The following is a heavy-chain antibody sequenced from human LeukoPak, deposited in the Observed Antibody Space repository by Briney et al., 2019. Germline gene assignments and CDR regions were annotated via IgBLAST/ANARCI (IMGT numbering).Heavy chain of an antibody. Sequence: GGSLRLSCAASGFTFSSYSMNWVRQAPGKGLEWVSSISSSSSYIYYADSVKGRFTISRDNAKNSLYLQMNSLRAEDTAVYYCARGVAVAGNFDYWGQGTLVTVSS. D-gene: IGHD6-19*01. CDR1: GFTFSSYS. CDR2: ISSSSSYI. CDR3: ARGVAVAGNFDY. V-gene: IGHV3-21*01. J-gene: IGHJ4*02.